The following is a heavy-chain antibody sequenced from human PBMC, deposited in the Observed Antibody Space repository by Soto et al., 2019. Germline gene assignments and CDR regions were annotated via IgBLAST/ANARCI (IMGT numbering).Heavy chain of an antibody. V-gene: IGHV3-7*05. Sequence: GGSLRLSCAASGFTFSSYWMSWVRQAPGKGLEWVANIKQDGSEKYYVDSVKGRVTISRDNAKNSLYLQMNSLRAEDTAVYYCARGRGAAARGWSGYYYYGMDVWGQGTTVTVSS. J-gene: IGHJ6*02. CDR2: IKQDGSEK. D-gene: IGHD6-6*01. CDR3: ARGRGAAARGWSGYYYYGMDV. CDR1: GFTFSSYW.